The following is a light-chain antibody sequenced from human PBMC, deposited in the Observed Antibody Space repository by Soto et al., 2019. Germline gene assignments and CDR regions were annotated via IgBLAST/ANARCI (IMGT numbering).Light chain of an antibody. Sequence: DIVLTQSPDSLTVSLGERATISCKSSQSLSYRPKNKDYLAWYQQKPGHPPKLLLSWASSRESGVPDRFRGSGSGTDFTLTISSLQAEDVAVYFCQQYFNLPYTFGQGTKLES. CDR2: WAS. CDR3: QQYFNLPYT. CDR1: QSLSYRPKNKDY. V-gene: IGKV4-1*01. J-gene: IGKJ2*01.